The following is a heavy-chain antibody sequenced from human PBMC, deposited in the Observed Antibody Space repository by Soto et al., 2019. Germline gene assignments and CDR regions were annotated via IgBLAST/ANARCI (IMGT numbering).Heavy chain of an antibody. CDR3: SGSTSWDYYYYGMDV. CDR2: ISAYNGNT. Sequence: QVQLVQSGAEVKKPGASVKVSCKASGYTFTSYGISWVRQAPGQGLEWMGWISAYNGNTNYAQKLQGRVTMTTDTSTITAYMELRSLRSDDTAVYYCSGSTSWDYYYYGMDVWGQGTTVTVSS. V-gene: IGHV1-18*01. D-gene: IGHD2-2*01. J-gene: IGHJ6*02. CDR1: GYTFTSYG.